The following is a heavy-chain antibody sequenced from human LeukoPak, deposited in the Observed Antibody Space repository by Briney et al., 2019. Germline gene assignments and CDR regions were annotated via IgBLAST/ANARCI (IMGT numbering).Heavy chain of an antibody. CDR2: ITGNSHYI. J-gene: IGHJ5*02. Sequence: NPGGSLRLSCVASGFDLSTYTMNWVRQAPGKGLEWVSSITGNSHYIYYADSVKGRFNISRDNAQNSLFLQMNSLRAEDTAVYYCARDQGRAWGQGSLVTVSS. V-gene: IGHV3-21*01. CDR1: GFDLSTYT. CDR3: ARDQGRA.